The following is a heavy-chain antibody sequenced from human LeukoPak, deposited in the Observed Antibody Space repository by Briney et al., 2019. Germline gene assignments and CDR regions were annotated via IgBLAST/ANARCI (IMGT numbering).Heavy chain of an antibody. Sequence: GGSLRLSCAASGFTFSDSAIHWVRQASGKGLEWVGRIKNKTNSYATAYAASVKGRFTISRDDSQNTAFLQMNSLKTDDTAVYYCTRLEAALEGYDYWGQGTLVTVSS. V-gene: IGHV3-73*01. CDR3: TRLEAALEGYDY. CDR1: GFTFSDSA. CDR2: IKNKTNSYAT. J-gene: IGHJ4*02. D-gene: IGHD6-13*01.